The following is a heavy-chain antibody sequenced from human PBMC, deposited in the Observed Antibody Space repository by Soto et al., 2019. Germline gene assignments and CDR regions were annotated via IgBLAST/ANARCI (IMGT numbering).Heavy chain of an antibody. J-gene: IGHJ4*01. CDR3: AGSLHNLIAVDGLVAY. Sequence: QVQLVEYGGGVVQPGRSLRLSCAASGFTFSSYGMHWVRQAPGKGLEWVADIWYDGSNKYCADSVKGRFTISRDNSHTTLYLQMTSLRAEDTAAYYSAGSLHNLIAVDGLVAYWGRGSLVTVSA. CDR2: IWYDGSNK. V-gene: IGHV3-33*01. D-gene: IGHD6-19*01. CDR1: GFTFSSYG.